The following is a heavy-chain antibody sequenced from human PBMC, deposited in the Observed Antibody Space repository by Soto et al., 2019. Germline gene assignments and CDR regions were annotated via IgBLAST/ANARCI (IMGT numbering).Heavy chain of an antibody. CDR2: ISTDESNE. CDR3: ARGLIKLAGGAFDI. CDR1: GFSFSNSV. Sequence: PGGSLRLSCAASGFSFSNSVIHWVRQAPGRGLEWVAVISTDESNEDYADSVKGRFTISRDNSKSTLYLQMNSLRAEDTAVYYCARGLIKLAGGAFDIWGQGTMVTDSS. V-gene: IGHV3-33*01. J-gene: IGHJ3*02. D-gene: IGHD3-16*01.